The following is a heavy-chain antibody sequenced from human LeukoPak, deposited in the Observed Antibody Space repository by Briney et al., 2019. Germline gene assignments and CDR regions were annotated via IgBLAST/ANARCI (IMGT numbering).Heavy chain of an antibody. CDR1: GYSFSTYW. J-gene: IGHJ5*02. D-gene: IGHD3-10*01. V-gene: IGHV5-51*01. CDR3: ARRPSGSGLGFDP. Sequence: GESLKISCKGSGYSFSTYWIGWVRQMPGKGLEWMGIIYPGDSDTRYSPSFQGEVTISVGKSINTAYLQWSSLKASDTAMYYCARRPSGSGLGFDPWGQGTLVTVPS. CDR2: IYPGDSDT.